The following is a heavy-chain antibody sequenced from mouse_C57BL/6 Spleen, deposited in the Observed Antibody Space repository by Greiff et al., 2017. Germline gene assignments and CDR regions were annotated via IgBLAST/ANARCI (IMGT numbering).Heavy chain of an antibody. Sequence: DVHLVESGGGLVKPGGSLKLSCAASGFTFSDYGMHWVRQAPEKGLEWVAYISSGSSTIYYADTVKGRFTISRDNAKNTLFLQMTSLRSEDTAMYYCAIILTYFDVWGTGTTVTVSS. J-gene: IGHJ1*03. CDR1: GFTFSDYG. CDR2: ISSGSSTI. V-gene: IGHV5-17*01. CDR3: AIILTYFDV.